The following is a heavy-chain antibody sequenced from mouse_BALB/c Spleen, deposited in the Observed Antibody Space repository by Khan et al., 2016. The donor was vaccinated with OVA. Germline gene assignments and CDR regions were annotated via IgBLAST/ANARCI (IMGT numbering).Heavy chain of an antibody. J-gene: IGHJ4*01. Sequence: EVQLQESGPSLVKPSQSLSLTCTVTGYSITSNYAWSWIRQFPGSKLEWMGYISYSGATNYNPSLKSRSSVTRDTSENQFFLQLNSVTTEDTATYFCARQNYYGYALDDWGQGTSVTVSS. CDR2: ISYSGAT. D-gene: IGHD1-1*01. CDR3: ARQNYYGYALDD. V-gene: IGHV3-2*02. CDR1: GYSITSNYA.